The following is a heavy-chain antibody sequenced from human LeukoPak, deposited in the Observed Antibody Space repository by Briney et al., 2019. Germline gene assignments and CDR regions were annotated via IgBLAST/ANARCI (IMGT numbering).Heavy chain of an antibody. J-gene: IGHJ4*02. V-gene: IGHV4-4*02. Sequence: SGTLSLTCAVSGGSISSSNWWSWVRQPPGKGLEWIGEIYHSGSTNYNPSLKSRVTMSVDTSKNQFSLKLSSVTAADTAVYYCARQEGGIVGPYWGQGTLVTVSS. CDR3: ARQEGGIVGPY. D-gene: IGHD1-26*01. CDR1: GGSISSSNW. CDR2: IYHSGST.